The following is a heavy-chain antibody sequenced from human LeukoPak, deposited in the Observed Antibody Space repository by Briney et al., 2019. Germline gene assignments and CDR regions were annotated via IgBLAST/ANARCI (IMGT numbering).Heavy chain of an antibody. CDR2: IYTSGST. J-gene: IGHJ4*02. D-gene: IGHD5-24*01. V-gene: IGHV4-61*02. CDR3: ARGSRDGYNNY. Sequence: PSETLSLTCTVSGGSISSGSYYWSWIRQPAGKGLEWIGRIYTSGSTNYNPSLKSRVTISVDTSKNQFSLKLSSVTAADTAVYYCARGSRDGYNNYWGQGTLVTVSS. CDR1: GGSISSGSYY.